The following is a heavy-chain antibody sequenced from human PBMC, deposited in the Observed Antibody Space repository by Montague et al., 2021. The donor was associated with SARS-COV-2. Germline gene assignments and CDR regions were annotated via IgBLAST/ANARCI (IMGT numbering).Heavy chain of an antibody. D-gene: IGHD3-9*01. V-gene: IGHV4-61*01. CDR2: IYDSDTT. CDR1: GGSVISDTYF. CDR3: ARLPYDNSYGMDV. Sequence: SETLSLTCTVSGGSVISDTYFWSWIRQPPGKGLEWIAYIYDSDTTNNNPSSWSRVSMSSDRSKIQFSLKLNSVTAADTAIYYCARLPYDNSYGMDVWGQGTTVTVSS. J-gene: IGHJ6*02.